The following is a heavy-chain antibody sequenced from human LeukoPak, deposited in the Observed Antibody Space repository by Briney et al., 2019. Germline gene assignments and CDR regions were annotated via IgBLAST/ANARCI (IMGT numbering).Heavy chain of an antibody. CDR1: GYTLTELS. CDR3: ATDLIGYGFDGSDY. CDR2: FDPEDGET. J-gene: IGHJ4*02. D-gene: IGHD5-18*01. V-gene: IGHV1-24*01. Sequence: ASVKVSCKVSGYTLTELSIHWVRQAPGKGLEWMGGFDPEDGETIYAQRFQGRVTMTEDTSTDTAYMELSSLRSEDTAVYYCATDLIGYGFDGSDYWGQGTLVTVSS.